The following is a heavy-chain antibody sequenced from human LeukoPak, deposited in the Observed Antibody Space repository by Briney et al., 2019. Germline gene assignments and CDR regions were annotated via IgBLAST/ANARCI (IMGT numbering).Heavy chain of an antibody. V-gene: IGHV3-21*01. CDR3: VRDVSRRIGMDV. J-gene: IGHJ6*02. Sequence: PGGSLRLSCCAWGFLFNSYTMIWVRQAPGKRLEWVATISPVSTYIWYRDSVKGRCTISRGNVKNSLYLQIDSLRAEDTAVYYCVRDVSRRIGMDVWGQGTTVTVSS. CDR2: ISPVSTYI. CDR1: GFLFNSYT. D-gene: IGHD2-15*01.